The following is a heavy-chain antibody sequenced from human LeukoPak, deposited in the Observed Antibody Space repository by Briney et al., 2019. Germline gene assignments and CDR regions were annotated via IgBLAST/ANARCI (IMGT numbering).Heavy chain of an antibody. J-gene: IGHJ4*02. CDR2: FDPEYGET. Sequence: GASVKVSCKVSGYTLTELSMHWVRQAPGKGLEWMGGFDPEYGETIYAQKFQGRVNMTEDTSTDTAYMELSSLRSEDTALYYCTTVILNTIPFDFWGQGTQVTVSS. D-gene: IGHD2-2*01. V-gene: IGHV1-24*01. CDR1: GYTLTELS. CDR3: TTVILNTIPFDF.